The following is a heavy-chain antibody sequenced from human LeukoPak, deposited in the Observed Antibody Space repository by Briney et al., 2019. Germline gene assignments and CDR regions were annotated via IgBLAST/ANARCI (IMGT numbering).Heavy chain of an antibody. D-gene: IGHD6-13*01. V-gene: IGHV1-2*02. CDR2: INPNSGGT. CDR1: GGTFSSYA. CDR3: ARGPRRGSSWEIPLPASDY. J-gene: IGHJ4*02. Sequence: WASVKVSCKASGGTFSSYAISWVRQAPGQGLEWMGWINPNSGGTNYAQKFQGRVTMTRDTSISTAYMELSRLRSDDTAVYYCARGPRRGSSWEIPLPASDYWGQGTLVTVSS.